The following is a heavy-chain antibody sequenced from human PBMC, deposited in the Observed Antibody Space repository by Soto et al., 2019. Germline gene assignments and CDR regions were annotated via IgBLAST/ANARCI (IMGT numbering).Heavy chain of an antibody. CDR3: ARGNMDV. V-gene: IGHV3-30-3*01. J-gene: IGHJ6*02. D-gene: IGHD1-1*01. CDR2: ISNDGNRQ. Sequence: GGSLRLSCVASGFSFSSQAMHWVRQAPGKGLEWVAAISNDGNRQLYADSVRGRFTISRDNSKKMLYLQMNSLRADDTALYYCARGNMDVWGQGTTVTVSS. CDR1: GFSFSSQA.